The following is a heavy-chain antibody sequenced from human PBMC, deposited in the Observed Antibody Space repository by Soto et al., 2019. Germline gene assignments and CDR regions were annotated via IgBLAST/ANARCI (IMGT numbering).Heavy chain of an antibody. CDR1: GFTFSNFG. CDR2: IWHDGKEK. CDR3: ARDPGQDEAMDY. V-gene: IGHV3-33*01. J-gene: IGHJ4*02. Sequence: QVQVVESGGGVVQPGRFLKLSCAASGFTFSNFGMHWVRQAPGKGLEWVAVIWHDGKEKYYADSAKGRSTISRDNSKNTLYLQMNSLRAEDTAVYYCARDPGQDEAMDYWGQGTLVTVSS.